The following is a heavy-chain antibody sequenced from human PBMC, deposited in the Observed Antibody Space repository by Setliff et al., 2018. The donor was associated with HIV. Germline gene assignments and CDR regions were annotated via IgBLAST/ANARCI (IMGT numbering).Heavy chain of an antibody. CDR2: IHPSDSNT. CDR3: ASSITVAAGRSHYYYAMDV. Sequence: GESLKISCKGSGYSFTSYWIGWVRQMPGKGLEWMGIIHPSDSNTRYSPSFRGQVTVSADKSISTAYLQWSSLKASDTAMYYCASSITVAAGRSHYYYAMDVWGQGTTVTVSS. CDR1: GYSFTSYW. J-gene: IGHJ6*02. D-gene: IGHD2-15*01. V-gene: IGHV5-51*01.